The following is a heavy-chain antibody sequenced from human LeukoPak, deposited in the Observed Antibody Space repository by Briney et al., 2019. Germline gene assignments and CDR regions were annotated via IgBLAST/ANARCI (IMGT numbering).Heavy chain of an antibody. Sequence: SETPSLTCTVSGGPMYSYYWTWIRQPAGRGLEWIGRIYTDGSTNYNPSLKSRVTMSVDTSEKEFSLKLNSVTAADTAIYYCATYKQELAFDSWGQGTLVTVSS. J-gene: IGHJ4*02. D-gene: IGHD6-13*01. CDR3: ATYKQELAFDS. CDR2: IYTDGST. V-gene: IGHV4-4*07. CDR1: GGPMYSYY.